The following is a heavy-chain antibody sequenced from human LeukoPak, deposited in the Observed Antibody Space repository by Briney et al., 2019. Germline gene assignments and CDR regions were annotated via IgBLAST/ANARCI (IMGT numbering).Heavy chain of an antibody. CDR1: GGSISSGGYY. CDR2: IYYSGST. CDR3: ARGEMAYYDFWSGSHWFDP. Sequence: PSETLSLTCTVSGGSISSGGYYWSWIRQHPGKGLEWIGYIYYSGSTYYNPSLKSRVTISVDTSKNQFSLKLSSVTAADTAVYYCARGEMAYYDFWSGSHWFDPWGQGTLVTVSS. J-gene: IGHJ5*02. V-gene: IGHV4-31*03. D-gene: IGHD3-3*01.